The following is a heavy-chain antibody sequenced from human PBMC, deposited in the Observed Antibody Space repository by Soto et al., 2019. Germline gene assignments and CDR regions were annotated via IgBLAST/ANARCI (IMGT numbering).Heavy chain of an antibody. D-gene: IGHD3-10*01. CDR3: ARHYGSGSYYNVYFDY. V-gene: IGHV4-59*01. Sequence: SETLSLTCTVSGGSISSYYWSWIRQPPGKGQERIGYIYYSGSTNYNPSLKSRVTISVDTSKNQFSLKLSSVTAADTAVYYCARHYGSGSYYNVYFDYWGQGTLVTVSS. CDR2: IYYSGST. CDR1: GGSISSYY. J-gene: IGHJ4*02.